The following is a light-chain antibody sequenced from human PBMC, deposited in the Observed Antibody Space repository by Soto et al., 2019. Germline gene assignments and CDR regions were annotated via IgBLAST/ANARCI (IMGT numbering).Light chain of an antibody. CDR2: YAS. CDR1: QSINNY. CDR3: QQYDYWWT. Sequence: DVQMTQSPSTLSASVGDRVTITCRASQSINNYLAWYQLRPGKAPRLLIYYASTLDRGVPSRFSGSGSGTEFTLTISSLQSEDVGVYYCQQYDYWWTFGQGTKVDI. J-gene: IGKJ1*01. V-gene: IGKV1-5*01.